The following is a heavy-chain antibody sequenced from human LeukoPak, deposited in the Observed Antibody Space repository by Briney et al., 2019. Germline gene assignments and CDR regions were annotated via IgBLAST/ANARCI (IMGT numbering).Heavy chain of an antibody. Sequence: SETLSLTCTVSGGSISSYYWSWIRQPAGKGLEWIGRIYTSGSTNYNPSLKSRVTMSVDTSKNQFSLKLSSVTAADTAVYYCAREVHNWNGYYYYYMDVWGKGTTVTVSS. CDR2: IYTSGST. CDR1: GGSISSYY. V-gene: IGHV4-4*07. CDR3: AREVHNWNGYYYYYMDV. J-gene: IGHJ6*03. D-gene: IGHD1-1*01.